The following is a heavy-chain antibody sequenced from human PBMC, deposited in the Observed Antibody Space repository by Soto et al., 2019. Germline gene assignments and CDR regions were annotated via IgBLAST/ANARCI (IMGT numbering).Heavy chain of an antibody. CDR1: GYTFIGYY. CDR3: ARYCSSVSCYGEI. J-gene: IGHJ3*02. CDR2: INPNSGST. Sequence: ASVKVSCKASGYTFIGYYIHWVRQAPGQGLEWMGWINPNSGSTNYAQKFQGRVTMTKDTSISTTYMDLSRLRSDDTAVYYCARYCSSVSCYGEIWGQGTMVTVSS. D-gene: IGHD2-15*01. V-gene: IGHV1-2*02.